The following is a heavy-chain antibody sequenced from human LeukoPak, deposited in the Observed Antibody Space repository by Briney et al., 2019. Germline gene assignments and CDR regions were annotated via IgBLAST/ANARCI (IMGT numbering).Heavy chain of an antibody. CDR2: ISGSGGGT. V-gene: IGHV3-23*01. CDR3: AKDKLGAGGQSDY. D-gene: IGHD6-13*01. Sequence: PGGSLRLSCAASGFTFSSYAMSWVRQAPGKGLEWVSSISGSGGGTYYTDSVQGRFTMSRDDSKNTLSLQMNSLRAEDTALYYCAKDKLGAGGQSDYWGQGTLATVSS. CDR1: GFTFSSYA. J-gene: IGHJ4*02.